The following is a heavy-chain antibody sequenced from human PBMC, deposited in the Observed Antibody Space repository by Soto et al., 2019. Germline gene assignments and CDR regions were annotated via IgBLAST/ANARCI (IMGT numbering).Heavy chain of an antibody. V-gene: IGHV3-33*01. CDR3: ASYRVGFFDRSPDGFDI. J-gene: IGHJ3*02. CDR1: GLTFSSYG. Sequence: PGGSMRLSCAACGLTFSSYGMHWVRQAPGKGLEWVAVIWYDGSNKYYTDSVKGRFTISRDNSKNTLYLQMNSLSAEDTAVYYCASYRVGFFDRSPDGFDIWGQGTMVTVSS. D-gene: IGHD3-9*01. CDR2: IWYDGSNK.